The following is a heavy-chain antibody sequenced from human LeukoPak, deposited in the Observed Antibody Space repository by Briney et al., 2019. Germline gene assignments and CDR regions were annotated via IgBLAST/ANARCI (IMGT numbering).Heavy chain of an antibody. V-gene: IGHV4-34*01. J-gene: IGHJ4*02. CDR3: AGWEKEAAALFWRGGMLEY. CDR1: GGSLSRYY. Sequence: SETLSLTCAVYGGSLSRYYWSWIRQPPGKGLEWIGKINHRGSTTYSPSLRSRVTILVDTSKNQFSLNLSSVTAADTAMYYCAGWEKEAAALFWRGGMLEYWGQGNLVTVSS. D-gene: IGHD1-26*01. CDR2: INHRGST.